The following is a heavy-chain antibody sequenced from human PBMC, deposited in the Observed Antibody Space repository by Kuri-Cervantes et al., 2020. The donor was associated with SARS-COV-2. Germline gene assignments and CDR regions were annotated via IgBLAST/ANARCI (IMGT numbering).Heavy chain of an antibody. D-gene: IGHD3-3*01. J-gene: IGHJ4*02. CDR2: IDWDDDK. CDR3: ARISYDFWSGYSSYFDY. Sequence: SGPTLVKPTQTLTLTCTFSGFSLSTSGMCVSWILQPPGKALEWLALIDWDDDKYYSTSLKTRLTISKDTSKNQVVLTMTNMDPVDTATYYCARISYDFWSGYSSYFDYWGQGTLVTVSS. V-gene: IGHV2-70*01. CDR1: GFSLSTSGMC.